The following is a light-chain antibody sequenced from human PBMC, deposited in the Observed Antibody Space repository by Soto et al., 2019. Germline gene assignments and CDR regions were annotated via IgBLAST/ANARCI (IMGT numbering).Light chain of an antibody. V-gene: IGKV1-39*01. CDR2: ATS. Sequence: DIQMTQSPSSLSASGGDRVTITCRASQNIGEYLNWYQQKPGRAPKLLIFATSNLQSGVPSRFSGSGSGTDFTLTISSLQPEAFATYYCQQSYIAPLTFGGGTRVQI. CDR3: QQSYIAPLT. CDR1: QNIGEY. J-gene: IGKJ4*01.